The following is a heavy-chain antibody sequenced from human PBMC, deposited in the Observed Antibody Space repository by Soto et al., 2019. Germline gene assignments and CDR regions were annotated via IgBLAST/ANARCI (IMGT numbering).Heavy chain of an antibody. J-gene: IGHJ4*02. CDR2: IYYSGST. CDR3: ARNAADDYGFLFDY. Sequence: PSETLSLTCTVSGGSISSSSYYWGWIRQPPGKGLEWIGSIYYSGSTYYNPSLKSRVTISVDTSKNQFSLKLSSVTAADTAVYYCARNAADDYGFLFDYWGQGTLVTVYS. D-gene: IGHD4-17*01. V-gene: IGHV4-39*01. CDR1: GGSISSSSYY.